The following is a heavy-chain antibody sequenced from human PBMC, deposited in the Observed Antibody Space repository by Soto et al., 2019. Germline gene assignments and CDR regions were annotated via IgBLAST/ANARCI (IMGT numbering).Heavy chain of an antibody. Sequence: GGSLRLSCSASGSTFSSYAMHWVRQAPGKGLEYVSAISSNGGSTYYADSVKGRFTISRDNSKNTLYLQMSSLRAEDTAVYYCANYDSSGYLSPSDYWGQGTLVTVSS. CDR3: ANYDSSGYLSPSDY. CDR1: GSTFSSYA. J-gene: IGHJ4*02. CDR2: ISSNGGST. D-gene: IGHD3-22*01. V-gene: IGHV3-64D*06.